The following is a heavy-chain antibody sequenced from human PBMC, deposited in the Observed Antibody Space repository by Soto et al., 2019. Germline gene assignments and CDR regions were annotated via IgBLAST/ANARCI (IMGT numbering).Heavy chain of an antibody. V-gene: IGHV1-2*04. J-gene: IGHJ4*02. D-gene: IGHD2-21*01. CDR1: GYTFTGYY. CDR2: INSNNGGT. Sequence: QVQLVQSGAEMKKPWASVKVSCKASGYTFTGYYMHWVRQAPGQVREWMGWINSNNGGTSYAQKFQGWVTMTRDTSISTAYMELRRLRSDDTALSYCARWPLTNCDYWGPGPLVTVSS. CDR3: ARWPLTNCDY.